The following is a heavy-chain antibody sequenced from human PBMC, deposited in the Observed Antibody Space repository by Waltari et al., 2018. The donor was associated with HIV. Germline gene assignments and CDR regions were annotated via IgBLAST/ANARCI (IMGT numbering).Heavy chain of an antibody. CDR1: GFTFSRDA. D-gene: IGHD5-12*01. CDR3: AREEYSGYVGHAFDV. Sequence: EMQLVESGGGLVKPGGSLRLSCGASGFTFSRDAMNWVRPAPGKGLEWVSSISRSSSFIYNADSVKGRFTISRDNVKSSLYLQMNSLRTEDTAVYYCAREEYSGYVGHAFDVWGQGTMVTVSS. V-gene: IGHV3-21*02. CDR2: ISRSSSFI. J-gene: IGHJ3*01.